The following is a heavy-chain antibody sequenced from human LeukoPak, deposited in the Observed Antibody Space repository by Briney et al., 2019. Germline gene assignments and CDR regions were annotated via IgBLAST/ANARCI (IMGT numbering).Heavy chain of an antibody. V-gene: IGHV3-30*02. D-gene: IGHD6-19*01. J-gene: IGHJ4*02. Sequence: GGSLRLSCATYGFTLSIYGMHWVRQAPGKGLEWVAFIRYDGTSQYYTDSVKGRFTISRDNSMNTMYLQMNSLSVEDTAVYYCAKVGFGWYQIDYWGQGTLVTVSS. CDR1: GFTLSIYG. CDR2: IRYDGTSQ. CDR3: AKVGFGWYQIDY.